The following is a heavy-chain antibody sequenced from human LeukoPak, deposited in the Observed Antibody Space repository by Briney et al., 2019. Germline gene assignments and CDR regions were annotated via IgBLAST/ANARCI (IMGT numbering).Heavy chain of an antibody. V-gene: IGHV4-39*01. CDR1: GGSISSSSYY. CDR2: IYYSGST. CDR3: ARQWGRYCSSTSCYNNYNYFDY. Sequence: SETLSLTCTVSGGSISSSSYYWGWIRQPPGQGLEWIGSIYYSGSTYYNPSLKSRVTISVDTSKNQFSLKLSSVTAADTAVYYCARQWGRYCSSTSCYNNYNYFDYWGQGTLVTVSS. J-gene: IGHJ4*02. D-gene: IGHD2-2*02.